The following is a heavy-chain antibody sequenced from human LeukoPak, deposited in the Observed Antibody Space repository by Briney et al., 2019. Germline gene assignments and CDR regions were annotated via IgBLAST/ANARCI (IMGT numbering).Heavy chain of an antibody. CDR3: ARGGAAAGVGFDY. CDR1: GFTFSSYA. Sequence: GGSLRLSCAASGFTFSSYAMHWVRQAPGKGLEYVSAISSNGGSTYYANSVKGRFTISRDNSKNTLYLQMGSLRAEDMAVYYCARGGAAAGVGFDYWGQGTLVTVPS. D-gene: IGHD6-13*01. J-gene: IGHJ4*02. V-gene: IGHV3-64*01. CDR2: ISSNGGST.